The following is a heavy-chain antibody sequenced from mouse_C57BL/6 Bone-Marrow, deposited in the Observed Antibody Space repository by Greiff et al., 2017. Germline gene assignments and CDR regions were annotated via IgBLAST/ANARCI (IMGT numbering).Heavy chain of an antibody. J-gene: IGHJ3*01. D-gene: IGHD4-1*01. Sequence: DVHLVESGGGLVKPGGSLKLSCAASGFTFSSYAMSWVRQTPEKRLEWVATISDGGSYTYYPDNVKGRFTISRDNAKNNLYLQMSHLKSEDTAMYYCARENWDGFAYWGQGTLVTVSA. CDR3: ARENWDGFAY. CDR1: GFTFSSYA. V-gene: IGHV5-4*01. CDR2: ISDGGSYT.